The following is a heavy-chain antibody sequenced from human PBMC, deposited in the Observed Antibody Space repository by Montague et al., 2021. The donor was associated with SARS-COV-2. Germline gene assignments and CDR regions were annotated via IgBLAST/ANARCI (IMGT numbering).Heavy chain of an antibody. CDR3: ARVARYCTNGVCLPYYYYGMDV. J-gene: IGHJ6*02. CDR1: GGSTNYYY. Sequence: SETLSLTCIVSGGSTNYYYWSWIRQSPGKGLEWIGYMYYSGSTNYNPSLKSRVTMSIDRSKNQFSLKLRSVTAADTAVYYCARVARYCTNGVCLPYYYYGMDVWGQGTTVTVSS. CDR2: MYYSGST. D-gene: IGHD2-8*01. V-gene: IGHV4-59*01.